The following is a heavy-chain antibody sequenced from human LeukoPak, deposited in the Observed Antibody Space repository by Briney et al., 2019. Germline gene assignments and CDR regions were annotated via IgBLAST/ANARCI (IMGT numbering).Heavy chain of an antibody. CDR2: IYYRGST. Sequence: SETLSLTRTLSPGSIRSSSYYWGCIRQPPGKGMEWIGSIYYRGSTYHTPSLKRPATIPVDTSNNQFSLKLSSVTAADTAVYYCASHHTSAGGNSSFDYWGQGTLVTVAS. V-gene: IGHV4-39*01. CDR3: ASHHTSAGGNSSFDY. J-gene: IGHJ4*02. CDR1: PGSIRSSSYY. D-gene: IGHD4-23*01.